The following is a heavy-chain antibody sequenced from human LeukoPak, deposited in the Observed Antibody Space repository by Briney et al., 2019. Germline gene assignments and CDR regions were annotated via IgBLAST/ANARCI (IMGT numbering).Heavy chain of an antibody. V-gene: IGHV4-61*02. CDR2: IYTSGST. Sequence: PPETLSLTCTVSGGSISSGSYYWSWIRQPAGKGLEWIGRIYTSGSTNYNPSLKSRVTISVDTSKNQFSLKLSSVTAADTAVYYCARECQVLLCSVRAFDIWGQGTMVTVSS. J-gene: IGHJ3*02. D-gene: IGHD3-10*01. CDR1: GGSISSGSYY. CDR3: ARECQVLLCSVRAFDI.